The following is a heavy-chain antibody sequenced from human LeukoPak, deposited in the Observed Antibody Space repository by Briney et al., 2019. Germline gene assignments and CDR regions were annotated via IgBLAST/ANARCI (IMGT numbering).Heavy chain of an antibody. CDR2: ITNGGATT. J-gene: IGHJ4*02. CDR1: GFTSGSYA. D-gene: IGHD6-19*01. V-gene: IGHV3-23*01. CDR3: VKLSSGSGSKFGFDS. Sequence: GGSLRLSCVASGFTSGSYAMSWVRQAPGKGLEWVSIITNGGATTYYADSVRGRFTISRDNSKNTLYLQMNSLRAEDTAVYYCVKLSSGSGSKFGFDSWGQGTLVTVSS.